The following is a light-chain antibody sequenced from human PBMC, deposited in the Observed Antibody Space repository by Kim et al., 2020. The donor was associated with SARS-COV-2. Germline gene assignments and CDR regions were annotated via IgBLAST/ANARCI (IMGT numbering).Light chain of an antibody. J-gene: IGKJ2*01. CDR1: QGVWCNF. CDR2: GAS. CDR3: QEYSSLPPYT. Sequence: SPGERAPLSCRASQGVWCNFLTWYQPKPGQAPRLLLYGASHRATGIPDRFGCSWSGTDFTLTIGRLEPEDFAVYYCQEYSSLPPYTCGQETELEI. V-gene: IGKV3-20*01.